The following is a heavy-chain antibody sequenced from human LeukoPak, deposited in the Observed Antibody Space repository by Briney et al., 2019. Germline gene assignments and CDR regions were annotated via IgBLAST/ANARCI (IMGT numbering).Heavy chain of an antibody. CDR2: IKSKNDGGTT. Sequence: GGSLRLSCAASGFTFSDAWMSWVRQAPGKGLEWVGRIKSKNDGGTTEYAAPVRGRFTISRDDSESTLSLQMNSLKIEDTAVYYCTKVIRGYSGSIDYWGQGTLVSVSS. D-gene: IGHD5-12*01. CDR3: TKVIRGYSGSIDY. CDR1: GFTFSDAW. V-gene: IGHV3-15*01. J-gene: IGHJ4*02.